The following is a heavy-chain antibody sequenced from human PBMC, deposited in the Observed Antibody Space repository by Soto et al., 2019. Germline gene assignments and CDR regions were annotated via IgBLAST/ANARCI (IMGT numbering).Heavy chain of an antibody. V-gene: IGHV1-69*13. Sequence: SVKVSCKASGGTFSSYAISWVRQAPGQGLEWMGGIIPIFGTANYAQKFQGRVTITADESTSTAYMELRSLRSDDTDMYYCARSRAASGVVAFDPWGQGTMVTVYS. CDR3: ARSRAASGVVAFDP. D-gene: IGHD2-8*02. CDR2: IIPIFGTA. CDR1: GGTFSSYA. J-gene: IGHJ5*02.